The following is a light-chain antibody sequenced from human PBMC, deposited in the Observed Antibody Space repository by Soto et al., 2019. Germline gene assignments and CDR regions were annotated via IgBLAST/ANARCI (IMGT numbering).Light chain of an antibody. Sequence: QSVVAQTPPVSGAPGPRVTHSRTGRSSQFGAAYDVHWYQQLPGTAPKLLISGNSNRPSGVPDRFPGSKSGTSASLAITGLQAEDEADYYCQSYDSSLSGYVFGTGTKVTVL. CDR2: GNS. J-gene: IGLJ1*01. V-gene: IGLV1-40*01. CDR3: QSYDSSLSGYV. CDR1: SSQFGAAYD.